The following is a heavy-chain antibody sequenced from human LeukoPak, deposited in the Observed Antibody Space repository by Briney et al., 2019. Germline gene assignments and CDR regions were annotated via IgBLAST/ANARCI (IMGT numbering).Heavy chain of an antibody. CDR1: GGSISSSSYY. CDR3: ARTDYYYYGMDV. Sequence: SETLSLTCTASGGSISSSSYYWGWIRQPPGKGLEWIGSIYYSGNTYYNPSLKSRVTISVDTSKNQFSLKLSSVTAADTAVYYCARTDYYYYGMDVWGQGTTVTVSS. CDR2: IYYSGNT. J-gene: IGHJ6*02. D-gene: IGHD2-21*02. V-gene: IGHV4-39*01.